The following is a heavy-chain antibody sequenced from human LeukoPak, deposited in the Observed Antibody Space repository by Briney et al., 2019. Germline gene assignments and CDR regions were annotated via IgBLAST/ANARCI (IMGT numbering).Heavy chain of an antibody. D-gene: IGHD5-12*01. J-gene: IGHJ4*02. Sequence: PGGSLRLSCAASGFSFSSYEMNWVRQAPGKGLEWVANIKQDGSEKYYVDSVKGRFTISRDNAKNSLYLQMNSLRAEDTAVYYCARRGSGYEYYFDYWGQGTLVTVSS. V-gene: IGHV3-7*01. CDR1: GFSFSSYE. CDR3: ARRGSGYEYYFDY. CDR2: IKQDGSEK.